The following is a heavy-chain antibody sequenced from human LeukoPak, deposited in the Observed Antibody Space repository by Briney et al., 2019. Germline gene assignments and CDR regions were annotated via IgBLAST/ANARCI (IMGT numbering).Heavy chain of an antibody. CDR1: GFTFSSYA. V-gene: IGHV3-23*01. D-gene: IGHD2-2*01. CDR2: ISGSGGST. J-gene: IGHJ4*02. Sequence: GGSLRLSCAASGFTFSSYAMSWVRQAPGKGLECVSAISGSGGSTYYADSVKGRFTISRDNSKNTLYLQMNSLRAEDTAVYYCAKSRYCSSTSCRIHYFDYWGQGTLVTVSS. CDR3: AKSRYCSSTSCRIHYFDY.